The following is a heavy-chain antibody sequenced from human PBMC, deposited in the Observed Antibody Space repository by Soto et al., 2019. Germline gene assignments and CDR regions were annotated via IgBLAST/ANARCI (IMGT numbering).Heavy chain of an antibody. CDR3: VKGRSSGYGYYYYGMDV. V-gene: IGHV3-30*18. CDR1: GFTFSNYG. D-gene: IGHD5-12*01. J-gene: IGHJ6*02. Sequence: GGSLRLSCAASGFTFSNYGMYWVRQAPGKGLEWVAFISYDGSSKFYADPMKGRHTISRDNSKNTLYLQMNSLRAEDTAVYYCVKGRSSGYGYYYYGMDVWGQGTTVTVSS. CDR2: ISYDGSSK.